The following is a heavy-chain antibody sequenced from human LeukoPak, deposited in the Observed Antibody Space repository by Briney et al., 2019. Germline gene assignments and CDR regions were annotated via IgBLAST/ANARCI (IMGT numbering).Heavy chain of an antibody. CDR1: GYTFTGYY. V-gene: IGHV1-2*02. D-gene: IGHD3-22*01. CDR2: INPNSGGT. Sequence: GASVKVSCKASGYTFTGYYMHWVRQAPGQGLEWMGWINPNSGGTNYAQKFQGRVTMTRDTSISTAYMELSSLRSEDTAVYYCARDVNYYYDSSGGNWFDPWGQGTLVTVSS. J-gene: IGHJ5*02. CDR3: ARDVNYYYDSSGGNWFDP.